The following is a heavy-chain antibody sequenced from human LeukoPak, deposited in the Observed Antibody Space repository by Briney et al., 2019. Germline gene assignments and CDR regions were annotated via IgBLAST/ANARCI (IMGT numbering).Heavy chain of an antibody. CDR2: ISSNGGST. CDR3: ARGVGYYDSSGTIDY. D-gene: IGHD3-22*01. Sequence: GGSLRLSCSASGFTFSSYAMHWVRQAPGKGLEYVSAISSNGGSTYYADSAKGRFTISRDNSKNTLYLQMSSLRAEDTAVYYCARGVGYYDSSGTIDYWGQGTLVTVSS. J-gene: IGHJ4*02. CDR1: GFTFSSYA. V-gene: IGHV3-64D*06.